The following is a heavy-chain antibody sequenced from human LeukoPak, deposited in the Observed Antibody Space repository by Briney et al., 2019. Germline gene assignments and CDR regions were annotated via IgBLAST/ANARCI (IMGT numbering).Heavy chain of an antibody. CDR1: GFALRPSGVG. Sequence: SGPTLVKPTQTLTLTCTFSGFALRPSGVGVGWIRQPPGKALQWLDLIYWDDGRRYSPSLKSRLTITKDTSKNQVVLTMTNMDPVDTATYYCAHRLQGIIAVAGDDAFDIWGQGTMVTVSS. V-gene: IGHV2-5*02. D-gene: IGHD6-19*01. CDR2: IYWDDGR. CDR3: AHRLQGIIAVAGDDAFDI. J-gene: IGHJ3*02.